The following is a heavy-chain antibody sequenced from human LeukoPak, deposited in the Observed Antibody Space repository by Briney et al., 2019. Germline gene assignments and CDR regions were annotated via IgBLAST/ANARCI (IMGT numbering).Heavy chain of an antibody. CDR2: IYPGDSDT. D-gene: IGHD3-22*01. CDR1: GYSFTNSW. CDR3: ASAGDTSDYFYFSAFDI. J-gene: IGHJ3*02. V-gene: IGHV5-51*01. Sequence: GESLKISCQGSGYSFTNSWIGWVRQMPGKGLEWTGIIYPGDSDTTYSPSFQGQVTISADKSISTAYLQWSSLKASDTAMYYCASAGDTSDYFYFSAFDIWGQGTVVTVSS.